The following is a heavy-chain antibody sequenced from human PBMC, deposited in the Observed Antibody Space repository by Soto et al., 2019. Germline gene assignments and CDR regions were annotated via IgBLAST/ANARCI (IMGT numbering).Heavy chain of an antibody. CDR1: GFTFSDAW. CDR3: VTDRGGGMDV. Sequence: EVQLVESGGGMVMPGGSLRLSCAASGFTFSDAWMTWIRQAPGKGLQCVGRIKRKIDGETTDYAAPVKGRFTISRVDSKNTLYLQMNSLKVEDTAMYYCVTDRGGGMDVWGQGTTVTVSS. V-gene: IGHV3-15*01. D-gene: IGHD3-10*01. J-gene: IGHJ6*01. CDR2: IKRKIDGETT.